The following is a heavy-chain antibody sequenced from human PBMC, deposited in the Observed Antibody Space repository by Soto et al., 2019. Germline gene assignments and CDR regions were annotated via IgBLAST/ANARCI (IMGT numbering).Heavy chain of an antibody. CDR3: AMCIAARPLGYYYGMDV. CDR1: GYSFTSYW. J-gene: IGHJ6*02. CDR2: IDPSDSYT. Sequence: GESLKISCKGSGYSFTSYWISWVRQMPGKGLEWMGRIDPSDSYTNYSPSFQGHVTISADKSISTAYLQWSSLKASDTAMYYCAMCIAARPLGYYYGMDVWGQGTSVTVSS. D-gene: IGHD6-6*01. V-gene: IGHV5-10-1*01.